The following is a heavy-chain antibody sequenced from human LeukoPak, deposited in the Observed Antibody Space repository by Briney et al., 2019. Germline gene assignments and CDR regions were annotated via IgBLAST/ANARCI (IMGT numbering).Heavy chain of an antibody. D-gene: IGHD3-3*01. Sequence: SETLSLTCTVSGGSISSYYWCWIRQPPGKGLEWIGYIYYSGSTNYNPSLKSRVTISVDTSKNQFSLKLSSVTAADTAVYYCARATIFGVVTKRGPSCFHDYWGQGTLVTVSS. V-gene: IGHV4-59*12. CDR1: GGSISSYY. CDR3: ARATIFGVVTKRGPSCFHDY. CDR2: IYYSGST. J-gene: IGHJ4*02.